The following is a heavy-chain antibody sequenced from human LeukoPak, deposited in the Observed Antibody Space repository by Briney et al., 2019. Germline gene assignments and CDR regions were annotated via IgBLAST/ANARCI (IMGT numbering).Heavy chain of an antibody. D-gene: IGHD2-15*01. V-gene: IGHV4-34*01. CDR3: ARGKIVVVVAAPAFDI. Sequence: SETLSLTCAVYGGSFSGYYWSWIRQPPGKGLEWIGEINHSGSTNYNPSLKSRVTISVDTSKNQFSLKLGSVTAADTAVYYCARGKIVVVVAAPAFDIWGQGTMVTVSS. CDR2: INHSGST. CDR1: GGSFSGYY. J-gene: IGHJ3*02.